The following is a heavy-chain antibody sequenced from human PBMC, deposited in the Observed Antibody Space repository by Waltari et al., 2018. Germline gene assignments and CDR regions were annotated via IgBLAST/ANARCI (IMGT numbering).Heavy chain of an antibody. CDR3: ARYAGGAFDI. J-gene: IGHJ3*02. CDR1: GYSISSGYY. Sequence: QVQLQESGPGLVKPSETLSLTCTVSGYSISSGYYWGWFRGPPGTGLEWIGSIYHSGSNYSNPSLKSRVTISVETSKTQFSLKLSSVTAADTAVYYCARYAGGAFDIWGQGTMVTVSS. V-gene: IGHV4-38-2*02. CDR2: IYHSGSN.